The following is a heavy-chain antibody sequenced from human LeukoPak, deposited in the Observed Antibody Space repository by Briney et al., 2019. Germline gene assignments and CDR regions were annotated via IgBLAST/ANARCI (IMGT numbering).Heavy chain of an antibody. CDR2: IYYSGST. Sequence: SETLSLTCTVSGGSISSGDYYWSWIRQPPGKGLEWIGYIYYSGSTYYNPSLKSRVTISVDTSKNQLSLKLSSVTAADTAVYYCARDRYYYDSSGYHYYYGMDVWGQGTTVTVSS. CDR1: GGSISSGDYY. V-gene: IGHV4-30-4*01. CDR3: ARDRYYYDSSGYHYYYGMDV. D-gene: IGHD3-22*01. J-gene: IGHJ6*02.